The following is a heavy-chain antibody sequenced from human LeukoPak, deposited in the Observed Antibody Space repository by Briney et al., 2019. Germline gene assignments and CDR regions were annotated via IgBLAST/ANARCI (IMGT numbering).Heavy chain of an antibody. V-gene: IGHV3-9*01. CDR3: AKDIGPGYVGFFDL. J-gene: IGHJ5*02. CDR1: GFTFSDYA. D-gene: IGHD5-12*01. Sequence: GRSLRLSCAVSGFTFSDYAMHWVRQAPGKGLEWVSGINWNGESTGYADSVKGRYTISRDNAKNSLYLQMNSLRVEDTALYYCAKDIGPGYVGFFDLWGQGTLVTVSS. CDR2: INWNGEST.